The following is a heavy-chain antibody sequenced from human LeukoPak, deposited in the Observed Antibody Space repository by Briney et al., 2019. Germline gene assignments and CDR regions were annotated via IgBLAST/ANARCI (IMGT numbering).Heavy chain of an antibody. CDR2: IYYSGST. Sequence: SETLSLTCTVSGGSISSYYWSWIRQPPGKGLEWIGYIYYSGSTNYNPSLKSRVTISVDTSKNQFSLKLSSVTAADTAVYYCARLGVDSSSSDYWGQGTLVTVSS. CDR3: ARLGVDSSSSDY. J-gene: IGHJ4*02. V-gene: IGHV4-59*01. CDR1: GGSISSYY. D-gene: IGHD6-6*01.